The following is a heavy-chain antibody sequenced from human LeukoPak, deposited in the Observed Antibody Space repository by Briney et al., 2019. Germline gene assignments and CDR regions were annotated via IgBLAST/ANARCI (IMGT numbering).Heavy chain of an antibody. Sequence: PGGSLRLSCAAPGFTFSSYSMNWVRQAPGKGLEWVSYISSASSSIYYADSVKGRFTISRDNAKNSLFLQMNSLRAEDTAVYYCARLPAYCSSTSCYYDYWGQGTLVTVSS. J-gene: IGHJ4*02. D-gene: IGHD2-2*01. CDR3: ARLPAYCSSTSCYYDY. V-gene: IGHV3-48*04. CDR1: GFTFSSYS. CDR2: ISSASSSI.